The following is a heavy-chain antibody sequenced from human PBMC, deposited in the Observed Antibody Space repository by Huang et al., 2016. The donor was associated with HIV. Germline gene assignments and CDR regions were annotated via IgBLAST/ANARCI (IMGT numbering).Heavy chain of an antibody. J-gene: IGHJ4*02. V-gene: IGHV1-69*13. Sequence: QVQLVQSGAAVKKPGSSVKVSCKASGGTFSSYAISWVRQAPGQGREWMGGIIPIFGTANYAQKVQGRVTITADESTSTAYMELSSLRSEDTAVYYCARARGYYDSSVSYYFDYWGQGTLVTVSS. CDR2: IIPIFGTA. CDR1: GGTFSSYA. D-gene: IGHD3-22*01. CDR3: ARARGYYDSSVSYYFDY.